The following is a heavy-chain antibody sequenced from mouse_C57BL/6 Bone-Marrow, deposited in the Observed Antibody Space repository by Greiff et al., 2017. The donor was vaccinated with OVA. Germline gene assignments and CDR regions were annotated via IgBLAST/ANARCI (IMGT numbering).Heavy chain of an antibody. D-gene: IGHD1-1*01. Sequence: VQLQQSGAELVRPGASVTLSCKASGYTFTDYEMHWVKQTPVHGLEWIGAIDPETGGTAYNQKFKGKAILTADKSSSTAYMDLRSLTSEDSAVYYCTRSDYDSSPSYWYFDVWGTGTTVTVSS. CDR3: TRSDYDSSPSYWYFDV. V-gene: IGHV1-15*01. CDR2: IDPETGGT. J-gene: IGHJ1*03. CDR1: GYTFTDYE.